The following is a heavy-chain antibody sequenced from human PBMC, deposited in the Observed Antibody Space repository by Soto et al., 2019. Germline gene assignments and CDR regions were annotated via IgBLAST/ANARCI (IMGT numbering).Heavy chain of an antibody. CDR1: GGPIASGGFS. CDR3: ARIMTISGVVRXYMDV. D-gene: IGHD3-3*01. CDR2: IYYTGST. V-gene: IGHV4-31*03. Sequence: SETLALTCTVPGGPIASGGFSWSWIRQHPGKGLEWIAYIYYTGSTYYNPSLKSRVTMSVDTSKNQFSLKLSSVTAADTAVYYCARIMTISGVVRXYMDVWGKGXTVT. J-gene: IGHJ6*03.